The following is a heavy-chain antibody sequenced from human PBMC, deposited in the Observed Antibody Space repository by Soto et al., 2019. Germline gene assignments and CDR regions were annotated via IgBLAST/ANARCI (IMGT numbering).Heavy chain of an antibody. Sequence: QVQLQESGPGLVRPSQTLSLTCTVSGGSVTSGGYYWSWIRHCPGKGLEWIGYIYSSGDTNYNPSINRRGVRSVDTPKNQFSLQLPSVTVADTAIYYCTRDWGYPVTHGYDSWGQGILVTVSS. V-gene: IGHV4-31*03. CDR3: TRDWGYPVTHGYDS. CDR2: IYSSGDT. D-gene: IGHD7-27*01. CDR1: GGSVTSGGYY. J-gene: IGHJ5*01.